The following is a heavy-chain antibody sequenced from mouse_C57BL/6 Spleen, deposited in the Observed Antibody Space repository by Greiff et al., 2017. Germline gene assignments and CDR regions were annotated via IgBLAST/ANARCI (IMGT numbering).Heavy chain of an antibody. CDR1: GYTFTSYW. V-gene: IGHV1-50*01. CDR2: IDPSDSYT. J-gene: IGHJ3*01. D-gene: IGHD1-1*01. Sequence: QVQLQQPGAELVKPGASVKLSCKASGYTFTSYWMQWVKQRPGQGLAWIGEIDPSDSYTNYNQKFKGKATLTVDTSSSTAYMQLSSLTSEDSAVYYCARRDYGSSDGCAYWGQGTLVTVSA. CDR3: ARRDYGSSDGCAY.